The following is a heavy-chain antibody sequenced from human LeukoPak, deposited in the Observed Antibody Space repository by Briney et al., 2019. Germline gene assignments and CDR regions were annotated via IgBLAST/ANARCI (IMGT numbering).Heavy chain of an antibody. Sequence: SETLSLTCTVSGGSITSYYWSWMRQPPGKGLEWIGYIYYSGSTNYNPSLKSRVTISLDTSKNQFSLKLSSVTAADTAGYYCARDGVAGGFDYWGQGTLVTVSS. CDR3: ARDGVAGGFDY. CDR1: GGSITSYY. V-gene: IGHV4-59*12. CDR2: IYYSGST. D-gene: IGHD6-19*01. J-gene: IGHJ4*02.